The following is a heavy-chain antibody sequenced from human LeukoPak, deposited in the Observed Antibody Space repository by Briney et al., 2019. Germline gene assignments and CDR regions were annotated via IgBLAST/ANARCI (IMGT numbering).Heavy chain of an antibody. J-gene: IGHJ4*02. CDR1: GFTFSSYG. V-gene: IGHV3-30*18. CDR3: AKELSSGPDY. Sequence: GGSLSLSCAASGFTFSSYGMHWVRQAPGKGLEWVAVISYDGSNKYYADSVKGRFTISRDNSKNTLYLQMNSLRAEDTAVYYCAKELSSGPDYWGQGTLVTVSS. CDR2: ISYDGSNK. D-gene: IGHD6-19*01.